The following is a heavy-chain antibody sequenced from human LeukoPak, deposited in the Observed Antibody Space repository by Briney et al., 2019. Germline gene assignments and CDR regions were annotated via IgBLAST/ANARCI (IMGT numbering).Heavy chain of an antibody. CDR1: GVTFSNAW. CDR3: ATQDGYDNSGHYGY. CDR2: ISYDGSNK. V-gene: IGHV3-30*03. J-gene: IGHJ4*02. D-gene: IGHD3-22*01. Sequence: GGSLRLSCGASGVTFSNAWMNWVRQAPGKGLEWVAVISYDGSNKYFADSVKGRFTISRDNSKNTLYLQMNSLRAEDTAVYYCATQDGYDNSGHYGYWGQGTLVTVSS.